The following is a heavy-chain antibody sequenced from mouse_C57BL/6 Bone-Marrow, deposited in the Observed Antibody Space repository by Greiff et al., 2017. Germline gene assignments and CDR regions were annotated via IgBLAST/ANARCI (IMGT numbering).Heavy chain of an antibody. CDR3: ARGDYDGLLDY. J-gene: IGHJ2*01. V-gene: IGHV7-1*01. Sequence: EVQGEESGGGLVQSGRSLRLSCATSGFTFSDFYMEWVRQAPGKGLEWIAASRNKANDYTTEYSASVKGRFIVSRDTSQSIRYLQMNALRAEDTAIYYCARGDYDGLLDYWGQGTTLTVSS. D-gene: IGHD2-4*01. CDR2: SRNKANDYTT. CDR1: GFTFSDFY.